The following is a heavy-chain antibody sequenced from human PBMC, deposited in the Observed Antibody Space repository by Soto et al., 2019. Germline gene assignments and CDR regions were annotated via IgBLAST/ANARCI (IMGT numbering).Heavy chain of an antibody. V-gene: IGHV3-30-3*01. Sequence: QVQLVESGGGVVQPGRSLRLSCAASGFTLSSYAMHWVRQAPGKGLEWVAVISYDGSNKYYADSVKGRFTISRDNSKNTLYLQMNSLGAEDTAVYYCARGAAAGDSNYFDYWGQGTLVTVAS. CDR2: ISYDGSNK. D-gene: IGHD6-13*01. CDR3: ARGAAAGDSNYFDY. J-gene: IGHJ4*02. CDR1: GFTLSSYA.